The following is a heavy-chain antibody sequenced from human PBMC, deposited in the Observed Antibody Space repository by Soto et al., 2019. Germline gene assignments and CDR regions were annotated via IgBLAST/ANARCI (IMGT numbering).Heavy chain of an antibody. Sequence: QVQLVQSGAEVKKPGASVKVSCKASGYTFTSYGISWVRQAPGQGLEWMGWISAYNGNTNYAQKLQGRVTMTTDTSTSTAYMELRSVRSDDTAVYYCARDPATVTTRGVLFDYWGQGTLVTVSS. J-gene: IGHJ4*02. CDR2: ISAYNGNT. D-gene: IGHD4-17*01. V-gene: IGHV1-18*01. CDR1: GYTFTSYG. CDR3: ARDPATVTTRGVLFDY.